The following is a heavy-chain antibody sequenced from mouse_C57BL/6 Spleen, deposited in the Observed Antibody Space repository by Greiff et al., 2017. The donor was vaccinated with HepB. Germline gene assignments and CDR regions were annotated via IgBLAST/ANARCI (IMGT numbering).Heavy chain of an antibody. J-gene: IGHJ2*01. V-gene: IGHV1-64*01. CDR1: GYTFTSYW. Sequence: VQLQQPGAELVKPGASVKLSCKASGYTFTSYWMHWVKPRPGQGLEWIGMIHPNSGSTNYNEKFKSKATLTVDKSSSTAYMQLSSLTSEDSAVYYCARSGTTVVDYFDYWGQGTTLTVSS. CDR3: ARSGTTVVDYFDY. D-gene: IGHD1-1*01. CDR2: IHPNSGST.